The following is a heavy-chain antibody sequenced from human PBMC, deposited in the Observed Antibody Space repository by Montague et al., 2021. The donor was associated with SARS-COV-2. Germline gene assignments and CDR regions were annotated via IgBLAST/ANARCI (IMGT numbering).Heavy chain of an antibody. V-gene: IGHV4-4*02. CDR3: AREFRTYGYGGQYWYFDL. CDR1: GGSISSSHW. CDR2: IYHSGST. D-gene: IGHD3-10*01. Sequence: SETLSLTCAVPGGSISSSHWWSWVRQPPGKGLEWIGEIYHSGSTNYNPSLKSRVTISIDKSKNQFSLKLSSVTAADTAVYYCAREFRTYGYGGQYWYFDLWGRGTPVTVSS. J-gene: IGHJ2*01.